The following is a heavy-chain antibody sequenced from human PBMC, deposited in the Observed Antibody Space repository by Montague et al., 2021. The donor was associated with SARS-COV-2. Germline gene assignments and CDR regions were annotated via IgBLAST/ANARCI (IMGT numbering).Heavy chain of an antibody. CDR2: MSHSGNT. Sequence: SETLSLTCAAYGESFSSYDWSWIRQPPGKGLEWIGEMSHSGNTKYNPSLKSRVYMSLDTSRNQFSLKLTSVAAADTAVYYCARGLRGHVIRTCYYLWGQGTLVTVSS. D-gene: IGHD3-10*01. CDR3: ARGLRGHVIRTCYYL. V-gene: IGHV4-34*01. J-gene: IGHJ4*02. CDR1: GESFSSYD.